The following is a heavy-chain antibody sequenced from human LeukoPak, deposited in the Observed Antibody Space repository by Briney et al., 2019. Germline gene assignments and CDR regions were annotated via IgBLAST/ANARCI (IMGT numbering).Heavy chain of an antibody. J-gene: IGHJ4*02. V-gene: IGHV1-58*02. D-gene: IGHD3-22*01. CDR1: GFTFTSSA. CDR3: AAAVYDSGGYYYEYYFDY. CDR2: IVVGSGNT. Sequence: SVKVSCKASGFTFTSSAMQWVRQARGQRLEWIGWIVVGSGNTNYAQKFQERVTITRDMSTSTAYMELSSLRSEDTAVYYCAAAVYDSGGYYYEYYFDYWGQGTLVTVSS.